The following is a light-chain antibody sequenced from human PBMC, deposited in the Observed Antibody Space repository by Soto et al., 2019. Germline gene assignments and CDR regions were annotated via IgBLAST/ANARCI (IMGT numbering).Light chain of an antibody. Sequence: DIQMTQSPSTLSASVGDRVTITCRASQSISSWLAWYQQKPGKAPNLLIYDASKLESGVPSRFSGSGSGTEFTLTISSLQPDDFATYYCQQYKSHVNTFGLGTKLEIK. CDR2: DAS. CDR1: QSISSW. J-gene: IGKJ2*01. V-gene: IGKV1-5*01. CDR3: QQYKSHVNT.